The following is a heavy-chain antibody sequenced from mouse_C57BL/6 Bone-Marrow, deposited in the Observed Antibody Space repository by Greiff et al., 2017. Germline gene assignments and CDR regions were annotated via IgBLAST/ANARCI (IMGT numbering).Heavy chain of an antibody. CDR3: AREDPIYDGPQAWFAY. Sequence: QVQLQQPGAELVKPGASVKLSCKASGYTFTSYWMHWVKQRPGRGLEWIGRIDPNSGGTKYNEKFKSKATLTVDKPSSTAYMQLSSLTSEDSAVYYCAREDPIYDGPQAWFAYWGQGTLVTVSA. D-gene: IGHD2-3*01. CDR2: IDPNSGGT. CDR1: GYTFTSYW. V-gene: IGHV1-72*01. J-gene: IGHJ3*01.